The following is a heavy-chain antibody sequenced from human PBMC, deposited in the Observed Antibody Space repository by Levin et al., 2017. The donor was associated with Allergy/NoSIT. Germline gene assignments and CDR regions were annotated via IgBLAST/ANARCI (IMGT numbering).Heavy chain of an antibody. D-gene: IGHD3-10*01. J-gene: IGHJ4*02. CDR2: IYYSGTT. V-gene: IGHV4-39*01. Sequence: ESLKISCTVSGGSFITRSYFWAWIRQPPGKGLEWLGSIYYSGTTYYNPSLKSRLTISIDTSTNQRDLTLRSVTAADTAVYYCARHTALLWFEELVFDSWGQGNLVAVSS. CDR3: ARHTALLWFEELVFDS. CDR1: GGSFITRSYF.